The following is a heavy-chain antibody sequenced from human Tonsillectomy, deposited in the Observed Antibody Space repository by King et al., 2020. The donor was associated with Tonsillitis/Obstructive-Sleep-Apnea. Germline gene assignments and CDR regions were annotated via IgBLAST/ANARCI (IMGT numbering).Heavy chain of an antibody. CDR3: ARQMIPDAFDI. CDR2: IDPSDSYT. D-gene: IGHD3-16*01. V-gene: IGHV5-10-1*01. Sequence: VQLVESGAEVKQPGESLRISCKGSGYIFTSHWISWVRQMPGKGLEWMGRIDPSDSYTNYSPSFQGHVTISADKSNSTAYLQWSSLKASDTAMYYCARQMIPDAFDIWGQGTMVTVSS. CDR1: GYIFTSHW. J-gene: IGHJ3*02.